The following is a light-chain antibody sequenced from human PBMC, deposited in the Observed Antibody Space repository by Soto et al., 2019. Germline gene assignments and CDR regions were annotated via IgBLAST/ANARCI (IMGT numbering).Light chain of an antibody. Sequence: EVVLTQSPATLSLSPGERATLSCRASENVRTFVDWYQQKPGQAPRLLIYGASNRATGIPARFSGSGSGTDFTLTISGLQAEDFGTYYCQQGYDVPRTFGQGTK. CDR3: QQGYDVPRT. J-gene: IGKJ1*01. CDR2: GAS. CDR1: ENVRTF. V-gene: IGKV3-11*01.